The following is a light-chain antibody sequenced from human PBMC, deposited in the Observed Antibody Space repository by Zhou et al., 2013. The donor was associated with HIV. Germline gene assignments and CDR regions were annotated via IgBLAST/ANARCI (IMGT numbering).Light chain of an antibody. V-gene: IGLV2-14*03. CDR1: TSDIGSYNF. CDR3: SSYSSSSTLYV. CDR2: DVS. Sequence: QSALTQPASVSGSPGQSITFSCTGTTSDIGSYNFVSWYQQLPGQAPRLLIHDVSYRPSGVSDRFSGSKSGNTASLTISGLQAGDEGDYFCSSYSSSSTLYVFGTGTTLSV. J-gene: IGLJ1*01.